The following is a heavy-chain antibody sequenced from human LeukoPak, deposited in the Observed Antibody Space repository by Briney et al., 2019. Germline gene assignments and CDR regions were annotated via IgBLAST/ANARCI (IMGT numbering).Heavy chain of an antibody. J-gene: IGHJ6*02. D-gene: IGHD3-3*01. CDR3: AKSRPHNDFWSGYYPSGYYYYGMDV. V-gene: IGHV4-59*06. CDR1: GGSISSYY. CDR2: IYYSGST. Sequence: SETLSLTCTVSGGSISSYYWSWIRQPAGKGLEWIGYIYYSGSTYYNPSLKSRVTISVDTPKNQFSLKLSSVTAADTAVYYCAKSRPHNDFWSGYYPSGYYYYGMDVWGQGTTVTVSS.